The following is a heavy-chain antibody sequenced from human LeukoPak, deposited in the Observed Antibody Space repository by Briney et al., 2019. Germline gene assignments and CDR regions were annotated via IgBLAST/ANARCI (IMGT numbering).Heavy chain of an antibody. CDR2: IYTSGST. CDR3: ARTSFYYDSSGYPQEYFGY. CDR1: GGSISSYY. V-gene: IGHV4-4*07. D-gene: IGHD3-22*01. Sequence: PSETLSLTCTVSGGSISSYYWNWIRQPAGKGLEWIGRIYTSGSTNYNPSLESRVTMSVDTSKNQFSLKLSSVTAADTAVYYCARTSFYYDSSGYPQEYFGYWGQGTLVTVSS. J-gene: IGHJ4*02.